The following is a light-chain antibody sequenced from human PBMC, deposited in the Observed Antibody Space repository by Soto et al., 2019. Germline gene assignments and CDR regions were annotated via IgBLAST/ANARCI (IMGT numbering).Light chain of an antibody. J-gene: IGKJ1*01. Sequence: EIVLTQSPATLSLSPGERATLSCRASQSVSSYLAWYQQKPGQAPRLLIYDASNRATGIPVRFSGSGSGTEFTLTISSLEPEDFAFYYCQQRSNWPPTFGQGTKVEIK. CDR1: QSVSSY. CDR2: DAS. V-gene: IGKV3-11*01. CDR3: QQRSNWPPT.